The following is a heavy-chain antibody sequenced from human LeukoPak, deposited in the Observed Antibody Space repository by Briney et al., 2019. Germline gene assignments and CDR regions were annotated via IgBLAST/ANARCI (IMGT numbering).Heavy chain of an antibody. V-gene: IGHV3-7*01. CDR1: GFTFSSYW. CDR3: ARPQYYYDQGSRQRFDY. D-gene: IGHD3-22*01. CDR2: IKQDGSEK. Sequence: RTGGSLRLSCAASGFTFSSYWMSWVRQAPGKGLEWVANIKQDGSEKYYVDSVKGRFTISRDNAKNSLYLQMNSLRAEDTAVYYCARPQYYYDQGSRQRFDYWGQGTLVTVSS. J-gene: IGHJ4*02.